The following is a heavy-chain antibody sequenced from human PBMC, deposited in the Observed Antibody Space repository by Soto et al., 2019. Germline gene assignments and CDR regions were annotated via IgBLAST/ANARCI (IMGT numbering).Heavy chain of an antibody. D-gene: IGHD3-10*01. V-gene: IGHV4-34*01. J-gene: IGHJ5*02. Sequence: PSETLSLTCAVYGGSFSGYYWGWIRQPPGEGVEWIGEINHSGSTNYNPSLKSRVTISVDTSKNQFSLKLSSVTAADTAVYYCASTTVYGSGSYYGSNWFDPWGQGTVVTVSS. CDR2: INHSGST. CDR1: GGSFSGYY. CDR3: ASTTVYGSGSYYGSNWFDP.